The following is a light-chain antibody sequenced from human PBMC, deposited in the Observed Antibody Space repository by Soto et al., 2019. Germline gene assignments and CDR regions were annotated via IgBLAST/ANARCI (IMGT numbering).Light chain of an antibody. V-gene: IGKV1-39*01. J-gene: IGKJ5*01. CDR2: AAS. CDR3: QQSYSTQIT. CDR1: QTITSY. Sequence: DIQMTQSPSSLSASVGDRVTITCRSSQTITSYLNWYQQKPGKAPKSLIYAASNLQSGVPSRFSGSGSVTDFTLTISSLXXXXXXXYYCQQSYSTQITFGQGTRLEIK.